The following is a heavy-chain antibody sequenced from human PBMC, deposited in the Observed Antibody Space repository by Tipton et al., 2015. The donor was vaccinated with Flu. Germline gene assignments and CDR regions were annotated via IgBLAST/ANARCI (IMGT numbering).Heavy chain of an antibody. Sequence: GLVKPSETPSLTCTVSGASISRNTAYWGWLRQPPGEGLEWVGSIYYDGRTYYSPSLESRVTVSADTSKNQLSLKLTSVTAADTAVYYCARRDYSNYVSEPKNWFDPWGQGTLVTVSS. CDR1: GASISRNTAY. D-gene: IGHD4-11*01. CDR2: IYYDGRT. V-gene: IGHV4-39*01. J-gene: IGHJ5*02. CDR3: ARRDYSNYVSEPKNWFDP.